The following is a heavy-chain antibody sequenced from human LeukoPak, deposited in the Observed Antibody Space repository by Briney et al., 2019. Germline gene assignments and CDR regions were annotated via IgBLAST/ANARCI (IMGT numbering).Heavy chain of an antibody. CDR3: AASITMVRGVITPPPDY. V-gene: IGHV1-69*04. D-gene: IGHD3-10*01. Sequence: SAKVSCKASGGTFSSYAISWVRQAPGQGLEWMGRIIPIFGIANYAQKFQGRVTITADKSTSTAYMELSSLRSEDTAVYYCAASITMVRGVITPPPDYWGQGTLVTVSS. CDR2: IIPIFGIA. J-gene: IGHJ4*02. CDR1: GGTFSSYA.